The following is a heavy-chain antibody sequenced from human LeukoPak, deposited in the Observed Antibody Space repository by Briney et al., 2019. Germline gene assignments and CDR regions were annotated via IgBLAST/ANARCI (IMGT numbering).Heavy chain of an antibody. D-gene: IGHD3-3*01. V-gene: IGHV4-61*08. J-gene: IGHJ5*02. CDR3: ARTNVLRFLEWFNWFDP. CDR2: IYYSGST. CDR1: GGSISSGDYY. Sequence: PSETLSLTCTVSGGSISSGDYYWSWIRQPPGKGLEWIGYIYYSGSTNYNPSLKSRVTISVDTSKNQFSLKLSSVTAADTAVYYCARTNVLRFLEWFNWFDPWGQGTLVTVSS.